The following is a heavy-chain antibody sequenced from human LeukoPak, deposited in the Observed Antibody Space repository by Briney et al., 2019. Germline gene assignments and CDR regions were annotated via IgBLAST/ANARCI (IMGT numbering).Heavy chain of an antibody. D-gene: IGHD6-6*01. J-gene: IGHJ4*02. CDR1: GYSISSGYY. CDR3: ARELTTKAYQPGIAARPTNSDY. Sequence: SETLSLTCTVSGYSISSGYYWGWIRQPPGKGLEWIGSIYHSGSTYYNPSLKSRVTISVDTSKNQFSLKLSSVTAADTAVYYCARELTTKAYQPGIAARPTNSDYWGQGTLVTVSS. V-gene: IGHV4-38-2*02. CDR2: IYHSGST.